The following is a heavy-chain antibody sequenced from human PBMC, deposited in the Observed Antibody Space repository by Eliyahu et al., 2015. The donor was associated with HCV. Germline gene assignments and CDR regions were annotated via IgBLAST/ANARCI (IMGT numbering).Heavy chain of an antibody. CDR1: GFSLSTDGVG. J-gene: IGHJ4*02. Sequence: QITLKESGPTLVKSTQTLTLTCTFSGFSLSTDGVGVGWIRQPPGEALEWLALIYWDGDKRYSPSLKSRVTIAKATSNNHVVLTMTNMDPVDTATYFCAHSQRSYYDRGGSPYYFPYWGPGVLVTVSS. V-gene: IGHV2-5*02. CDR3: AHSQRSYYDRGGSPYYFPY. CDR2: IYWDGDK. D-gene: IGHD3-10*02.